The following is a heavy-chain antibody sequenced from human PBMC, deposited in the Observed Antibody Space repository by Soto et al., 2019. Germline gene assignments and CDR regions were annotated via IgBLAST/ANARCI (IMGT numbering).Heavy chain of an antibody. J-gene: IGHJ6*02. D-gene: IGHD3-3*01. CDR3: ARGPYYDFWSGYYHHYYYYGMDV. CDR2: IHTSGST. Sequence: KPSETLSLTCTVSGGSISSYYWSWIRQPAGKGLEWIGRIHTSGSTNYNPSLKSRVTISVDTSKNQFSLKLSSVTAADTAVYYCARGPYYDFWSGYYHHYYYYGMDVWGQGTTVTVSS. V-gene: IGHV4-4*07. CDR1: GGSISSYY.